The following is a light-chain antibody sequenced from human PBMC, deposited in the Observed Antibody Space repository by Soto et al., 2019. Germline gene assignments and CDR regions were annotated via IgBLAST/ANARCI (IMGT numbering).Light chain of an antibody. V-gene: IGKV1-5*01. J-gene: IGKJ1*01. CDR3: QQYNHYWT. CDR2: DAS. CDR1: QSISSW. Sequence: DIQMTQSPSTLSGSVGDRVTITCRASQSISSWLAWYQQKPGKAPKVLIYDASSLESGVPSRFSGSGSGTEFSLTISSLQPDDFATYYCQQYNHYWTFGQGTRVEIK.